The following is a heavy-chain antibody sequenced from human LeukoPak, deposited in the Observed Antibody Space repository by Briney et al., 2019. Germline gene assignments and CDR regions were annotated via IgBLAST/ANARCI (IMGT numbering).Heavy chain of an antibody. V-gene: IGHV5-51*01. CDR3: ARIVVVPALIDY. D-gene: IGHD2-2*01. CDR1: GYSFTSYW. Sequence: GESLKISCKGSGYSFTSYWICWVRQMPGKGLEWMGIIYPSDSDTRYSPSFQGQVTSSADKSISTAYLQWSSLKASDTAMYYCARIVVVPALIDYWGQGTLVTVSS. J-gene: IGHJ4*02. CDR2: IYPSDSDT.